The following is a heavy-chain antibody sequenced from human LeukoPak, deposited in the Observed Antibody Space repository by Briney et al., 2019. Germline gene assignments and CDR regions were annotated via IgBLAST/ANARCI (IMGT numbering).Heavy chain of an antibody. CDR3: ARGTLYRGWSYYLDF. J-gene: IGHJ4*02. Sequence: SETLFLTCSVSGGSISSYYWSWIRQPPGKGLEWIGYIYYSGRTNYNPSLKSRVTISVDMSKNHFSLRLRSVTAADTAMYYCARGTLYRGWSYYLDFWGQGSQVTVSS. V-gene: IGHV4-59*12. D-gene: IGHD6-19*01. CDR1: GGSISSYY. CDR2: IYYSGRT.